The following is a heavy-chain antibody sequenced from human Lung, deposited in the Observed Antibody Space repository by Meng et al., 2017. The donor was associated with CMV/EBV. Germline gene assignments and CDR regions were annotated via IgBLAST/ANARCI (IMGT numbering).Heavy chain of an antibody. CDR1: GFRFDDYG. Sequence: GESLKISCAASGFRFDDYGMHWVRQTPGKGLEWAAFIRHDGTNKFYGDSVKGRFTISRDNSKNTVYLQMNSLRPEETAVYYCAKDLLLFGGPNAYFDQWGQGTXVTVSS. CDR3: AKDLLLFGGPNAYFDQ. CDR2: IRHDGTNK. D-gene: IGHD3-16*01. V-gene: IGHV3-30*02. J-gene: IGHJ4*02.